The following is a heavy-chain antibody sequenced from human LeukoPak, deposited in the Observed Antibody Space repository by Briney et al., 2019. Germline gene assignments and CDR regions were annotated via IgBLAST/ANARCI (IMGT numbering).Heavy chain of an antibody. CDR1: GGSISSYY. CDR3: ARHIVVVPAAIDGYYYYGMDV. D-gene: IGHD2-2*01. Sequence: KSSETLSLTCTVSGGSISSYYWSWIRQPPGKGLEWIGYIYYSGSTNYNPSLKSRVTISVDTSKNQFSLKLSSVTAADTAVYYCARHIVVVPAAIDGYYYYGMDVWGQGTTVTVSS. V-gene: IGHV4-59*01. CDR2: IYYSGST. J-gene: IGHJ6*02.